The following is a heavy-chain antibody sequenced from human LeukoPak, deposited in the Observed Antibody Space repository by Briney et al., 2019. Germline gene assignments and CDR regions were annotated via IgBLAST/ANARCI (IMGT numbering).Heavy chain of an antibody. CDR3: ARRGYSYGL. CDR2: IYYSGST. CDR1: GGSISSSSSY. V-gene: IGHV4-39*01. J-gene: IGHJ4*02. Sequence: PSETLSLTCTVSGGSISSSSSYWGWIRQPPGKGLEWIGSIYYSGSTYYNPSLKSRVTISVDTSKNQFSLKLSSVTAADTAVYYCARRGYSYGLWGQGTLVTVSS. D-gene: IGHD5-18*01.